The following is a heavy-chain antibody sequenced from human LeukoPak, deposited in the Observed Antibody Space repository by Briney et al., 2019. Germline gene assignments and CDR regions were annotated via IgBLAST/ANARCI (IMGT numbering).Heavy chain of an antibody. CDR1: GYSISSGYY. J-gene: IGHJ6*03. D-gene: IGHD6-13*01. V-gene: IGHV4-38-2*02. CDR2: IYHSGST. Sequence: PSETLSLTCTVSGYSISSGYYWGWIRQPPGKGLEWIGSIYHSGSTYYNPSLKSRVTISVDTSKNQFSLKLSSVTAADTAVYYCARLYSSSWYTYYYYMDVWGKGTTVTVSS. CDR3: ARLYSSSWYTYYYYMDV.